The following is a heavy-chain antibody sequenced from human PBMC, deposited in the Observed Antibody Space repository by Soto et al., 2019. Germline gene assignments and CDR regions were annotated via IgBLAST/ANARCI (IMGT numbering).Heavy chain of an antibody. V-gene: IGHV3-30*18. Sequence: QVQLVESGGGVVQPGRSLRLSCAASGFTFSSYGMHWVRQAPGKGLEWVAVISYDGSKKYYADSVKGRFTISRDNSKNTLYLQMNSLRAEDTAVYYCAKGATGQLVLNWCDPWGQGTLGTVSS. CDR3: AKGATGQLVLNWCDP. D-gene: IGHD6-13*01. CDR2: ISYDGSKK. J-gene: IGHJ5*02. CDR1: GFTFSSYG.